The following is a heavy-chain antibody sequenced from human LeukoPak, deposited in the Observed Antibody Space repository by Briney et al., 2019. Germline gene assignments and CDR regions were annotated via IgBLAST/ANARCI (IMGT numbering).Heavy chain of an antibody. Sequence: PSETLSLTCTVSGGSIGSHYWTWIRQPPGRGLEWIGYVRYSGSTDYNPSLKSRVTISLDTSNNQFSLRLNSVTAADTAVYYCARDRGSGLDYWGQGTLVTASS. D-gene: IGHD6-25*01. J-gene: IGHJ4*02. V-gene: IGHV4-59*11. CDR1: GGSIGSHY. CDR2: VRYSGST. CDR3: ARDRGSGLDY.